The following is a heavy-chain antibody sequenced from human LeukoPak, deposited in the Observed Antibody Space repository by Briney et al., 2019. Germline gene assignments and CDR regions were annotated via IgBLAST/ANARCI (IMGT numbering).Heavy chain of an antibody. CDR1: GFTFTSYA. CDR2: ISGSGGST. J-gene: IGHJ6*03. V-gene: IGHV3-23*01. CDR3: AKETGVTILGVVIGYYMDV. D-gene: IGHD3-3*01. Sequence: GGSLKLSCAASGFTFTSYAMSWVRQAPGKGLEWVSAISGSGGSTYYADYVKGRFTISRDNSKSTLYLQMNSLRSEDTAVYYCAKETGVTILGVVIGYYMDVWGKGTTVTVSS.